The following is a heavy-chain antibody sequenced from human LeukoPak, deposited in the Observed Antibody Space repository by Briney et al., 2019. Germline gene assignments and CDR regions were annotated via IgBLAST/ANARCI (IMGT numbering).Heavy chain of an antibody. Sequence: GGSLRLSCAASGFTFSSYAMHRVRQAPGKELKYDSAIRSNGGSTYYANAVKGRFTISRDNSKYTLYLQMGSLRAEDMAVYYCASGATIFGVSRSFIDIWGQGTMVTVSS. J-gene: IGHJ3*02. D-gene: IGHD3-3*01. CDR3: ASGATIFGVSRSFIDI. V-gene: IGHV3-64*01. CDR2: IRSNGGST. CDR1: GFTFSSYA.